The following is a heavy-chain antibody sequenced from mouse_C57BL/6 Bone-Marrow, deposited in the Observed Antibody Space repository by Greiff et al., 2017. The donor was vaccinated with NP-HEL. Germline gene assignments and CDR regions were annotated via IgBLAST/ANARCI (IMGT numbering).Heavy chain of an antibody. V-gene: IGHV1-74*01. Sequence: QVQLKQPGAELVKPGASVKVSCKASGYTFTSYWMHWVKQRPGQGLEWIGRIYPSDSDTNYNEKVKGKATLTVDKSSSTAYMQLSSLTSEDSAVYYCATSITPSPCYIDVWGTGTSVTVSS. CDR3: ATSITPSPCYIDV. D-gene: IGHD1-1*01. CDR1: GYTFTSYW. J-gene: IGHJ1*03. CDR2: IYPSDSDT.